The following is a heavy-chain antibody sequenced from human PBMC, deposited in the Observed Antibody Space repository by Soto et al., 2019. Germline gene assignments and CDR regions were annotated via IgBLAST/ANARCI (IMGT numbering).Heavy chain of an antibody. Sequence: PSETLSLTCAVSGGSISSGGYSWSWIRQPPGKGLEWIGYISYSGYISYNPSLRSRVLISLDTSKNQVSLNLASVTAADTAIYYCTTQGFGIIHGLVDVWGQGTSVTVSS. J-gene: IGHJ6*01. CDR3: TTQGFGIIHGLVDV. V-gene: IGHV4-61*08. CDR2: ISYSGYI. CDR1: GGSISSGGYS. D-gene: IGHD3-3*01.